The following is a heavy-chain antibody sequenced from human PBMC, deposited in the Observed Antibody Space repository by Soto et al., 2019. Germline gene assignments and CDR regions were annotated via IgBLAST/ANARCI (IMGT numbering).Heavy chain of an antibody. CDR3: ARRYGSAFDF. CDR1: GGSISSYY. CDR2: IYYSGST. D-gene: IGHD3-10*01. J-gene: IGHJ3*01. Sequence: QVQLQESGPGLVKPSETLSLTCTVSGGSISSYYWSWIRQPPGKGLEWIGYIYYSGSTNYNPSLKSRFTISVDTSKNQFSRKLTSVTAADTAVYYCARRYGSAFDFWGQGTMVTVSS. V-gene: IGHV4-59*01.